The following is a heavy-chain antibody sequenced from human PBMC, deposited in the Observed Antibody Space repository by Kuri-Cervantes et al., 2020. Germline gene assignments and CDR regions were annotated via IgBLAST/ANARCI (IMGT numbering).Heavy chain of an antibody. J-gene: IGHJ6*02. Sequence: GESLKISCATSGFTFSSYGMHWVRQAPGKGLEWVAVISYDGSNKYYADSVKGRFTISRDNSKNTLYLQMNSLRAEDTAVYYCARGKWAWQLVRSPEYYYGMDVWGQGTTVTVSS. CDR1: GFTFSSYG. D-gene: IGHD6-13*01. V-gene: IGHV3-30*03. CDR3: ARGKWAWQLVRSPEYYYGMDV. CDR2: ISYDGSNK.